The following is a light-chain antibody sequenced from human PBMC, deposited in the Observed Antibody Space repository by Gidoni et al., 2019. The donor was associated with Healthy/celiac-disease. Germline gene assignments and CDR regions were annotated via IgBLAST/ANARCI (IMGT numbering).Light chain of an antibody. CDR3: CSYAGSSIP. CDR2: EGS. CDR1: SSDVGSYNL. J-gene: IGLJ3*02. V-gene: IGLV2-23*01. Sequence: QSALTQPASVSGSPGQSITISCTGTSSDVGSYNLVSWYQQHPGKDPKLMIYEGSKRPSGVSNRFSGSKSGNTASLTISGLQAEDEADYYCCSYAGSSIPFGGGTKLXV.